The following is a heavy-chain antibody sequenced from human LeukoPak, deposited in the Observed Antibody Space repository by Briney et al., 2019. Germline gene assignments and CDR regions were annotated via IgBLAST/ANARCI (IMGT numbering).Heavy chain of an antibody. D-gene: IGHD3-10*01. Sequence: GGPLRLSCAPSGFTFNRYWMQWVRQAPGKGRVWVSRINSYGSSPSYAGSVKGRFTISRDNTKNTLYLQMNSLRAEDTAVYYCARAWFGELSWFDPWGQGTLVTVSS. CDR2: INSYGSSP. V-gene: IGHV3-74*01. CDR3: ARAWFGELSWFDP. J-gene: IGHJ5*02. CDR1: GFTFNRYW.